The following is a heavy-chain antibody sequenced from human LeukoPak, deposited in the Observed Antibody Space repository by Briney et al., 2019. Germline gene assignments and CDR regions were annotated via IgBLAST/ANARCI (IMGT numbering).Heavy chain of an antibody. J-gene: IGHJ4*02. CDR3: AREMYYDFWSGSVDY. CDR2: ISSSGSTI. V-gene: IGHV3-48*04. Sequence: GGSLRLSCAGSGFTFSNYWMHWVRQAPGKGLEWVSYISSSGSTIYYADSVKGRFTISRDNAKNSLYLQMNSLRAEDTAVYYCAREMYYDFWSGSVDYWGRGTLVTASS. CDR1: GFTFSNYW. D-gene: IGHD3-3*01.